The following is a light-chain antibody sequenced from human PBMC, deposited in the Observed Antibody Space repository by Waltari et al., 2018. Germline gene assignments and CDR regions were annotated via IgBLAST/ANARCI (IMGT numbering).Light chain of an antibody. CDR1: QSVTSSY. V-gene: IGKV3-20*01. J-gene: IGKJ2*01. Sequence: EIVLTQSPGSLSLSPGASATLSCRASQSVTSSYLAWYQHKPGQAPRLLIYGASSRATGIPDRFSGSGSGTDFTLTISRLEPEDCAVYYCQQYGGSPAYTFGQGTKLEIK. CDR3: QQYGGSPAYT. CDR2: GAS.